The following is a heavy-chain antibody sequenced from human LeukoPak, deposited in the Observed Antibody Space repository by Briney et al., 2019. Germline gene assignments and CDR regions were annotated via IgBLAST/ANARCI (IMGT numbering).Heavy chain of an antibody. CDR3: ARLNPRAMGYYGMDV. D-gene: IGHD5-18*01. CDR1: GGSTSSYY. V-gene: IGHV4-59*08. J-gene: IGHJ6*02. Sequence: SETLSLTCTVSGGSTSSYYWSWIRQPPGKGLEWIGYIYYSGSTNYNPSLKSRVTISVDTSKNQFSLKLSSVTAADTAVYYCARLNPRAMGYYGMDVWGQGTTVTVSS. CDR2: IYYSGST.